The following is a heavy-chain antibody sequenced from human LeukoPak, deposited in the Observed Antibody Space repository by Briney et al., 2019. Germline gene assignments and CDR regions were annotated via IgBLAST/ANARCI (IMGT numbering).Heavy chain of an antibody. Sequence: GGSLRLSCAASGFTVSSNYMNWVRQAPGKGLEWVSVIYGGGNIYYADSVKGRFTISRDNSKNTLYLQMNSLRAEDTAVYYCTRGAGYNYPYYFDYWGQGTLVTVSS. J-gene: IGHJ4*02. CDR3: TRGAGYNYPYYFDY. CDR2: IYGGGNI. V-gene: IGHV3-53*01. D-gene: IGHD5-24*01. CDR1: GFTVSSNY.